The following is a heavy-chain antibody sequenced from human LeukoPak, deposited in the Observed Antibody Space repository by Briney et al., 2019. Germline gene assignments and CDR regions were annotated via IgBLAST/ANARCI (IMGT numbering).Heavy chain of an antibody. D-gene: IGHD2-15*01. CDR1: GFTFSSYA. V-gene: IGHV3-23*01. J-gene: IGHJ3*02. CDR2: ISASGGST. CDR3: AKDPWVVVAAPDAFDI. Sequence: PGGSLRLSCAASGFTFSSYAMSWVRQAPGKGLEWVSAISASGGSTYYADSVKGRFTISRDNSKNTLYLQMNSLRAEDTAVYYCAKDPWVVVAAPDAFDIWGQGTMVTVSS.